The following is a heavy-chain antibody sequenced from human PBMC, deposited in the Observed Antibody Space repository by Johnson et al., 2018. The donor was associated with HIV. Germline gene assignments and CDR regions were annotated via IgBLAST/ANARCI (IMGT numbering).Heavy chain of an antibody. CDR3: AKGNGDRSAFDI. CDR2: INWNGGST. CDR1: GFTFSSYA. V-gene: IGHV3-23*04. D-gene: IGHD4-17*01. Sequence: VQLVESGGGVVQPGRSLRLSCAASGFTFSSYAMHWVRQAPGKGLEWVSGINWNGGSTYYADSVKGRFTISRDNSKNTLYLQMNSLRAEDTAVYYCAKGNGDRSAFDIWGQGTMVTVSS. J-gene: IGHJ3*02.